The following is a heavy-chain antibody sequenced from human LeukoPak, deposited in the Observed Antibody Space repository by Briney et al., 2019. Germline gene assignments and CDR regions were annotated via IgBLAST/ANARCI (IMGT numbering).Heavy chain of an antibody. J-gene: IGHJ4*02. V-gene: IGHV3-30*02. CDR1: GFTFSSYG. CDR3: AKRTITFDY. D-gene: IGHD4-11*01. Sequence: GGSLRLSCAASGFTFSSYGMHWVRQAPGKGLEWVAFIRYDGSNKYYADSVKGRFTISRDNSKKTLCLQMNSLRAEDTAVYYCAKRTITFDYWGQGTLVTVSS. CDR2: IRYDGSNK.